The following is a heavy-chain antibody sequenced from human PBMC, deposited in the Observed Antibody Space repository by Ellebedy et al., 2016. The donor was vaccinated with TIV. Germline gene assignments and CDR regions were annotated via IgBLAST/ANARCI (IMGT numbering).Heavy chain of an antibody. J-gene: IGHJ4*02. D-gene: IGHD3-22*01. V-gene: IGHV3-30*18. CDR2: ISYDGSNK. CDR1: GFTFSSYG. CDR3: AKDQHYYDSSGYSDY. Sequence: GESLKISCAASGFTFSSYGMHWVRQAPGKGLEWVAVISYDGSNKYYADSVKGRFTISRDNSKNTLYLQMNSLRAEDTAVYYCAKDQHYYDSSGYSDYWGQGTLVTVSS.